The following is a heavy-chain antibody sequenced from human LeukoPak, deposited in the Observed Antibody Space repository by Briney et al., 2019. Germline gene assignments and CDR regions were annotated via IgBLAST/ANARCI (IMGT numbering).Heavy chain of an antibody. CDR1: GGSISSYY. J-gene: IGHJ5*02. CDR2: IYYSGST. V-gene: IGHV4-59*01. Sequence: SETLSLTCTVSGGSISSYYWSWIRQPPGKGLEWIGYIYYSGSTNYNPSLKSRATISVDTSKNQFSLKLSSVTAADTAVYYCARDRAGFDPWGQGTLVTVSS. CDR3: ARDRAGFDP.